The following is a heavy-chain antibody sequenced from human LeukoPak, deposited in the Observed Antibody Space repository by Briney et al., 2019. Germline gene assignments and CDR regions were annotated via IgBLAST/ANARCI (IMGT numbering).Heavy chain of an antibody. CDR3: ARVVAYDSTGYYLYYFDY. V-gene: IGHV4-59*12. J-gene: IGHJ4*02. CDR1: GGSISTYY. CDR2: IHYSGDT. Sequence: PSETLSLTCTVSGGSISTYYWSWIRQPPGKGLEWIGYIHYSGDTYYSPSLKSRLTISVDTSKNQFSLRLRSVTAADTAVYYCARVVAYDSTGYYLYYFDYWGQGTLVTVAA. D-gene: IGHD3-22*01.